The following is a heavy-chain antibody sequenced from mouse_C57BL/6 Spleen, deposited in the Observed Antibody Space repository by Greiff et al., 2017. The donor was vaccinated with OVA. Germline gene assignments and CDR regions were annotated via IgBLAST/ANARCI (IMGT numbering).Heavy chain of an antibody. Sequence: QVQLKQPGAELVRPGSSVKLSCKASGYTFTSYWMHWVKQRPIQGLEWIGNIDPSDSETHYNQKFKDKATLTVDKSSSTAYMQLSSLTSEDSAVYYCARNDGYYGYAMDYWGQGTSVTVSS. D-gene: IGHD2-3*01. CDR2: IDPSDSET. V-gene: IGHV1-52*01. CDR1: GYTFTSYW. CDR3: ARNDGYYGYAMDY. J-gene: IGHJ4*01.